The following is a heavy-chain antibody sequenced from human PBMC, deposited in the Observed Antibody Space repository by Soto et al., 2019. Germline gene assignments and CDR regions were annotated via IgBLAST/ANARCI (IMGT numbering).Heavy chain of an antibody. CDR1: GGSISSGGYS. Sequence: SETLSLTCAVSGGSISSGGYSWSWIRQPPGKGLEWIGYIYHSGSTYYNPSLKSRVTISVDRSKNQFSLKLSSVTAADTAVYYCARDHSWGRALGYWGQGTLVTVSS. CDR3: ARDHSWGRALGY. J-gene: IGHJ4*02. CDR2: IYHSGST. D-gene: IGHD3-16*01. V-gene: IGHV4-30-2*01.